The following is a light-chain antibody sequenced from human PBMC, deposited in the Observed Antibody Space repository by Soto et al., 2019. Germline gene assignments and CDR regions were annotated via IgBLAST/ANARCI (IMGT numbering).Light chain of an antibody. CDR1: QIVSSNY. J-gene: IGKJ3*01. V-gene: IGKV3-20*01. CDR3: QVYGTLGFT. Sequence: EIVLTQSPGTLSLSPGERATLSCRASQIVSSNYLAWYQQKPGQAPRLLIYGASSRATGIPDRFSGSGSGTDFTLTITRLEPEDFAVYYCQVYGTLGFTFGPGTKVDIK. CDR2: GAS.